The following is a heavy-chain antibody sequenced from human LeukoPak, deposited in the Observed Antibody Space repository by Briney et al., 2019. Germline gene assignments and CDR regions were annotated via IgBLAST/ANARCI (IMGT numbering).Heavy chain of an antibody. V-gene: IGHV3-21*01. CDR1: GVTFSSYS. J-gene: IGHJ6*03. CDR2: ISRSSSYI. Sequence: GGSLRLSCAASGVTFSSYSMNWVRQAPGKGLEWVSSISRSSSYIYYADSVKGRFTISRDNAKNSLYLQMNSLRAEDTAVYYCAREDSSWASDYYYMDVRGKGTTVTVSS. CDR3: AREDSSWASDYYYMDV. D-gene: IGHD6-13*01.